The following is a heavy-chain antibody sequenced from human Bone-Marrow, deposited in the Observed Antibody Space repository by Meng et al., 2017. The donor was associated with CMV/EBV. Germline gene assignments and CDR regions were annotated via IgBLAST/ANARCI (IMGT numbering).Heavy chain of an antibody. CDR2: IYPGDSDT. V-gene: IGHV5-51*01. J-gene: IGHJ4*02. Sequence: KVSCKGSGYSFTSYWIGWVRQMPGKGLEWMGIIYPGDSDTRYSPSFQGQVTISADKSISTAYLQLSSLKASDTAVYYCARRGGYDFWSGYLLDYWGQGTLVTVSS. D-gene: IGHD3-3*01. CDR3: ARRGGYDFWSGYLLDY. CDR1: GYSFTSYW.